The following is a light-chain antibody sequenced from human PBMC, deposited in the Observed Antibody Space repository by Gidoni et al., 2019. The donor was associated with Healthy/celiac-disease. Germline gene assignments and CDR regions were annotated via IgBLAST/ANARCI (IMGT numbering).Light chain of an antibody. J-gene: IGKJ2*03. V-gene: IGKV1-39*01. CDR1: QSISSY. Sequence: DIHVTQSPSSLSASVGDRVTITCRASQSISSYLNWYQQKPGKAPKLLIYAASSLQSGVPSRFSGSGSGTDFILTISSLQPEDFATYYCQQSYSTPYSFGQGTKLEIK. CDR2: AAS. CDR3: QQSYSTPYS.